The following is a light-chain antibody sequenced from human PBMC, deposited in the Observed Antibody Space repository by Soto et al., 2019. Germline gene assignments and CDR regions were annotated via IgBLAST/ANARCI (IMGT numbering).Light chain of an antibody. J-gene: IGLJ1*01. CDR3: SSFTTSSTYV. V-gene: IGLV2-18*02. CDR1: SSDVGSNNR. Sequence: QSVLTQPPSVSGSPGQSVAISCSGSSSDVGSNNRVSWYQQSPGTAPKLMIYDVTNRPSGVPDRFSGSKSGNTASLTISVLQAEDEADYYCSSFTTSSTYVFGTGTKVTVL. CDR2: DVT.